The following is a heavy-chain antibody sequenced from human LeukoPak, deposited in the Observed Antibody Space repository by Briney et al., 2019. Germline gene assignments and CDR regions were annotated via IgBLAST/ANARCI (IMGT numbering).Heavy chain of an antibody. V-gene: IGHV4-34*01. CDR2: INHSGST. J-gene: IGHJ4*02. Sequence: PSETLSLTCAVYGGSFSGYYWSWIRQPPGKGLEWIGEINHSGSTNYNPSLKSRVTISVDTSKNQFSLKLSSVTAADTAVYYCARESDSSGSDFDYWGQGTLVTVSS. D-gene: IGHD3-22*01. CDR1: GGSFSGYY. CDR3: ARESDSSGSDFDY.